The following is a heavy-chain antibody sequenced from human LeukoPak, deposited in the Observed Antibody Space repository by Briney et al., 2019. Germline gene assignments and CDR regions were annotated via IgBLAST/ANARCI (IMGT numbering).Heavy chain of an antibody. J-gene: IGHJ3*02. D-gene: IGHD4-23*01. CDR2: INPSGGST. V-gene: IGHV1-46*01. CDR3: ARAAQNYGGNPPGAFDI. CDR1: GYTFTNYY. Sequence: ASVKVSCKASGYTFTNYYMHWVRQAPGQGLEWMGIINPSGGSTNYAQKFQGRVTITADKSTSTAYMELSSLRSEDTAVYYCARAAQNYGGNPPGAFDIWGQGTMVTVSS.